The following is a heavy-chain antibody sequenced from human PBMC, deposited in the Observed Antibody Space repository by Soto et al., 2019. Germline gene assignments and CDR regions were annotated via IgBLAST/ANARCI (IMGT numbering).Heavy chain of an antibody. CDR3: ACNWYYDFWSGYSQYYYYYGMDV. CDR1: GYTFTSYG. CDR2: ISAYNGNT. D-gene: IGHD3-3*01. Sequence: ASVKVSCKASGYTFTSYGISWVRQAPGQGLEWMGWISAYNGNTNYAQKLQGRVTMTTDTSTSTAYMELRSLRSDDTAVYYCACNWYYDFWSGYSQYYYYYGMDVWGQGTTVTVSS. V-gene: IGHV1-18*01. J-gene: IGHJ6*02.